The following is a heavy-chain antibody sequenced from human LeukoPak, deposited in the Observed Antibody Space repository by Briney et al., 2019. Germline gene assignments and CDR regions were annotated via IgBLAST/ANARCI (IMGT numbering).Heavy chain of an antibody. Sequence: GGSLRLSCAASGFTVSSNYMGWVRQAPGKGLEWVSGIYSGGSTYYADSMKGRFTISRDKSKNTLFLQMNSLRVEDTAVYYCARSSDGVGPKDSSGSRSFDYWGQGTLVTVSS. CDR1: GFTVSSNY. CDR2: IYSGGST. J-gene: IGHJ4*02. V-gene: IGHV3-66*01. D-gene: IGHD3-22*01. CDR3: ARSSDGVGPKDSSGSRSFDY.